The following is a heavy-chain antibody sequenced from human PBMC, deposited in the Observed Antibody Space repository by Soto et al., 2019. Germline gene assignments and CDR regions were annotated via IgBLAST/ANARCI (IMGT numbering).Heavy chain of an antibody. Sequence: GASVKVSCKASGGTFSSYAISWVRQAPGQGLEWMGGIIPIFGTANYAQKFQGRVTITADESTSTAYMELSSLRSEDTAVYYCARGHQGIAVAGYFDYWGQGTLVTV. CDR1: GGTFSSYA. D-gene: IGHD6-19*01. CDR2: IIPIFGTA. CDR3: ARGHQGIAVAGYFDY. J-gene: IGHJ4*02. V-gene: IGHV1-69*13.